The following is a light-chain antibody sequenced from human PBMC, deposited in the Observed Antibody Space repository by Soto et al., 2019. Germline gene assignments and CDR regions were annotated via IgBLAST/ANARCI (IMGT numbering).Light chain of an antibody. CDR1: SSNIGANYD. Sequence: QSVLTQPPSVSGAPGQRVTISCTGSSSNIGANYDVHWYQHRPGTAPKLLIFGNSNRPSGVPDRFSGSKSGTSASLAITGLQAEDEADYYCQSYDSSLSGSVFGGGTKLTVL. V-gene: IGLV1-40*01. CDR3: QSYDSSLSGSV. J-gene: IGLJ2*01. CDR2: GNS.